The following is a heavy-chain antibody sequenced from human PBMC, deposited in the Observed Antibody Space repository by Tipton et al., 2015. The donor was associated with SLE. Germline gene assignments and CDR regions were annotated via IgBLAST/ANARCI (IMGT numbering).Heavy chain of an antibody. J-gene: IGHJ4*02. V-gene: IGHV3-15*01. CDR3: TRLASWEPYDY. D-gene: IGHD1-26*01. Sequence: SLRLSCTASGFTFGDYAMTWVRQAPGKGLEWVGRIKSKTDGGTTDYAAPVKGRFTISRDDSKNTLYLQMNSLKTEDTAVYYCTRLASWEPYDYWGQGTLVTVSS. CDR1: GFTFGDYA. CDR2: IKSKTDGGTT.